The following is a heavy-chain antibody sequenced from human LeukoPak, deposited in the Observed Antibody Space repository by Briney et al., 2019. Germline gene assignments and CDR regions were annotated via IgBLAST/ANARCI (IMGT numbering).Heavy chain of an antibody. V-gene: IGHV4-30-4*01. CDR2: IYYSGST. CDR1: GGSISSGDYY. Sequence: SETLSLTCTVSGGSISSGDYYWSWIRQPPGKGLEWIGYIYYSGSTYYNPSLKSRVTISVDTSKSQFSLKLSSVTAADTAVYYCARGVRDGSGSYYFDYWGQGILVTVSS. D-gene: IGHD3-10*01. J-gene: IGHJ4*02. CDR3: ARGVRDGSGSYYFDY.